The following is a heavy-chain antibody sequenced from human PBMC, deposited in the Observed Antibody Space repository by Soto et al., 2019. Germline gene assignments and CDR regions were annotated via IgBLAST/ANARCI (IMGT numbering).Heavy chain of an antibody. CDR3: ARDAGGIAVAPRYFDY. J-gene: IGHJ4*02. CDR2: INPNSGGT. Sequence: QVQLVQSGAEVKKPGASVKVSCKASGYTFTGYYMHWVRQAPGQGLEWMGWINPNSGGTNYAQKFQGWVTMTRDTXIXXAYMELSRLRSDDTAVYYCARDAGGIAVAPRYFDYWGQGTLVTVSS. V-gene: IGHV1-2*04. CDR1: GYTFTGYY. D-gene: IGHD6-19*01.